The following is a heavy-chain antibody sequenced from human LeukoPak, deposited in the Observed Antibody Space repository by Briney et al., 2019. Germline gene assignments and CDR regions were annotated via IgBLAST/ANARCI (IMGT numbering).Heavy chain of an antibody. V-gene: IGHV1-3*03. Sequence: ASVTVSFTASGYTFTTYAIHWVRQAPGRSLEWMGRINAGNGDAKYSQDSHDRITITRDTSASTVYMELTSLRSEDTAVYYCGKSAPSGFDPWGQGTLVTVSS. CDR1: GYTFTTYA. CDR3: GKSAPSGFDP. J-gene: IGHJ5*02. CDR2: INAGNGDA.